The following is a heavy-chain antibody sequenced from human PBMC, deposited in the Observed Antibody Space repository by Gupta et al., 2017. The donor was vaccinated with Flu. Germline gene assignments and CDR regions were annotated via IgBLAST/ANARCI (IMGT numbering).Heavy chain of an antibody. CDR1: GDSISTYY. Sequence: VSGDSISTYYWTWIRQPPGKGLEWIGFISDSGSTNYNPSLKNRVTISVDTSKNQFSLKLSSVTAADTAVYYCARVSIFEYYYYMDVWGKGTTVTVSS. J-gene: IGHJ6*03. V-gene: IGHV4-59*01. CDR3: ARVSIFEYYYYMDV. CDR2: ISDSGST. D-gene: IGHD3-3*01.